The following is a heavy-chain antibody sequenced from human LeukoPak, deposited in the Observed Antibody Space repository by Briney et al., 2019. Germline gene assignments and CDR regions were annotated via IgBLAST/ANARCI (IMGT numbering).Heavy chain of an antibody. J-gene: IGHJ4*02. D-gene: IGHD3-16*01. CDR1: GFTFSSYE. Sequence: PGGSLRLSCAASGFTFSSYEMNWVRQAPGKGLQWVSAISDSGGSTFYADSVKGRFTISRDNSKNTLYLQMNSLRAEDTAVYYCAKVGVGWVAFEYWGQGTLVTVSS. CDR3: AKVGVGWVAFEY. CDR2: ISDSGGST. V-gene: IGHV3-23*01.